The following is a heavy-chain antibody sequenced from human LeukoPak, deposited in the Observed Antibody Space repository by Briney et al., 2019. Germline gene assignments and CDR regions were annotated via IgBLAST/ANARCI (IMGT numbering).Heavy chain of an antibody. D-gene: IGHD5-12*01. V-gene: IGHV3-64*01. J-gene: IGHJ4*02. Sequence: GGSLRLSCAASGLTFSSYAMHWVRQAPGKGLEYVSAISSNGGSTYYANSVKGRFTISRDNSKNTLYLQMGSLRAEDMAVYYCAREVGNKDVDIVATMLDWGQGTLVTVSS. CDR1: GLTFSSYA. CDR2: ISSNGGST. CDR3: AREVGNKDVDIVATMLD.